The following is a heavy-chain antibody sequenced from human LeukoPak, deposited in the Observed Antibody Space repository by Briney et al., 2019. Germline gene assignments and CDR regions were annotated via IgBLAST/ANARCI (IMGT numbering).Heavy chain of an antibody. CDR3: ARLGGWYSSSWYYFDY. Sequence: GESLKISCRVSGYSFTSYWIGWVRQLPGKGLEWMGIIYPGDSDTRYSPSFQGQVTISADKSISTAYLQWSSLKASDTAMYYCARLGGWYSSSWYYFDYWGQGTLVTVSS. V-gene: IGHV5-51*01. J-gene: IGHJ4*02. CDR1: GYSFTSYW. CDR2: IYPGDSDT. D-gene: IGHD6-13*01.